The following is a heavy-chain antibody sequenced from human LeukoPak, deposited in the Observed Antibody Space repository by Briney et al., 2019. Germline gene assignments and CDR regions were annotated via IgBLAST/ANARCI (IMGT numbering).Heavy chain of an antibody. Sequence: ASVKVSFEASGYTFTSYGISRVRRAPGQRLEWMGWICAYNGNTNYAQKLQGRVTMTTDTSTSTAYMELRSLRSDDTAVYYCARVYDSSGYYYLDLFDYWGQGTLVTVSS. D-gene: IGHD3-22*01. CDR3: ARVYDSSGYYYLDLFDY. CDR2: ICAYNGNT. CDR1: GYTFTSYG. V-gene: IGHV1-18*01. J-gene: IGHJ4*02.